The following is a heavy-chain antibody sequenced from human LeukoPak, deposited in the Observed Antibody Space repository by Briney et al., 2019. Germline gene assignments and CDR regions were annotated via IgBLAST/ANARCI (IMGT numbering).Heavy chain of an antibody. D-gene: IGHD3-9*01. Sequence: PGGSLRLSCAASGFTFSSYSMNWVRQAPGKGLEWVSTVSGSGGGTYYADSVKGRFTVSRDNSKNTLYLQMNSLRAEDTAVYYCAKDFEFDILSSSVGADAFDIWGQGTVVTVSS. J-gene: IGHJ3*02. CDR3: AKDFEFDILSSSVGADAFDI. CDR1: GFTFSSYS. V-gene: IGHV3-23*01. CDR2: VSGSGGGT.